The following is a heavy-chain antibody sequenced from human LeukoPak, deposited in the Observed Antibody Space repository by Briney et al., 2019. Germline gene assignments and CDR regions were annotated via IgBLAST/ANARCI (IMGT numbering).Heavy chain of an antibody. CDR1: GYTFTGYY. Sequence: GSVKVSCKASGYTFTGYYMHWVRQAPGQGLEWMGWINPSGGSTSYAQKFQGRVTMTRDTSTSTVYMELSSLRSEDTAVYYCARDSVGGYYDSSGYSAFDYWGQGTLVTVSS. J-gene: IGHJ4*02. CDR3: ARDSVGGYYDSSGYSAFDY. CDR2: INPSGGST. V-gene: IGHV1-46*01. D-gene: IGHD3-22*01.